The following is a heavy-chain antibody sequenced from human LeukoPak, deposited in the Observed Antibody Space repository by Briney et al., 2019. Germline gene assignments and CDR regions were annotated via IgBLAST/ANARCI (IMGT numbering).Heavy chain of an antibody. Sequence: SETLSLTCTVSGGSVSSGSYYWSWIRQPPGKGLEWIGYIYYSGSTNYNPSLKSRVTISVDTSKNQFSLKLSSVTAADTAVYYCARAVDILTGYSPLDYWGQGTLVTVSS. D-gene: IGHD3-9*01. CDR2: IYYSGST. CDR1: GGSVSSGSYY. J-gene: IGHJ4*02. CDR3: ARAVDILTGYSPLDY. V-gene: IGHV4-61*01.